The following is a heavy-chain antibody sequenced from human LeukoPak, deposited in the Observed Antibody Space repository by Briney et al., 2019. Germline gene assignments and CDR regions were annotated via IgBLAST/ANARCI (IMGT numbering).Heavy chain of an antibody. J-gene: IGHJ3*02. D-gene: IGHD1-14*01. CDR1: GGFVSSGSYY. CDR3: ARTGDQSEDAFDI. Sequence: SETLSLTCTVSGGFVSSGSYYWSWIRQPPGKGLEWIGYIYYSGSTNYNPSLKSRVTISVDTSKNQFSLKLSSVTAADTAVYYCARTGDQSEDAFDIWGQGTMVTVSS. CDR2: IYYSGST. V-gene: IGHV4-61*01.